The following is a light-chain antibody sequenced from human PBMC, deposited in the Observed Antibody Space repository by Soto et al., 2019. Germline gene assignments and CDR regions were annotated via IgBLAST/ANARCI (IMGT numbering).Light chain of an antibody. J-gene: IGKJ1*01. CDR2: GGS. Sequence: EIVMTQSSATLSVSPGERATLSCRASQSVSSSYLAWYQQKPGQAPRLLIYGGSNRATGIPARFSGSGSGTDFTLTIYSLAPEDFAIYYCHQRQSWPRTFGQGTKVDIK. CDR1: QSVSSSY. CDR3: HQRQSWPRT. V-gene: IGKV3D-20*02.